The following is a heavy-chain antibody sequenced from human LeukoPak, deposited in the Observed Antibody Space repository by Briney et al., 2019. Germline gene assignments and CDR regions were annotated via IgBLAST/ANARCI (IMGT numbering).Heavy chain of an antibody. D-gene: IGHD6-6*01. Sequence: GGSLRLSCAASGFTFSSYAMSWVRQAPGKGLEWVSAISGSGGNTYYADSVKGRFTISRDNSKNTLYLQMNSLRAEDTAVYYCAKDTSGYSSSSWGYWGQGTLVTVSS. CDR1: GFTFSSYA. V-gene: IGHV3-23*01. CDR2: ISGSGGNT. J-gene: IGHJ4*02. CDR3: AKDTSGYSSSSWGY.